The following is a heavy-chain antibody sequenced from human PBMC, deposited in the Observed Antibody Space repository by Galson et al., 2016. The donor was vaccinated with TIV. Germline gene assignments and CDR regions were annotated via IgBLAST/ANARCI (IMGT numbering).Heavy chain of an antibody. V-gene: IGHV3-30*07. CDR2: ISYDGSEK. J-gene: IGHJ4*02. D-gene: IGHD1-26*01. CDR1: GFTFGSYG. CDR3: TRAISGASID. Sequence: CAASGFTFGSYGLHWVRQAPNKGPEWVAFISYDGSEKSYADSVKGRFTVSRDNARNTLYLQMNSLRAEDTAVYYCTRAISGASIDWGQGTLVTVSS.